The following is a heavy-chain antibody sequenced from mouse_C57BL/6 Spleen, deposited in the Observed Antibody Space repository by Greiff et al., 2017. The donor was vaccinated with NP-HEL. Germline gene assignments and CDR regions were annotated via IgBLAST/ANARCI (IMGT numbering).Heavy chain of an antibody. Sequence: VQLQQPGAELVKPGASVKLSCKASGYTFTSYWMQWVKQRPGQGLEWIGEIDPSDSYTNYNQKFKGKATLTVDTSSSTAYMQLCSLTSEDSAVYYCARAEGGDYWGQGTSVTVSS. J-gene: IGHJ4*01. CDR3: ARAEGGDY. V-gene: IGHV1-50*01. CDR2: IDPSDSYT. CDR1: GYTFTSYW.